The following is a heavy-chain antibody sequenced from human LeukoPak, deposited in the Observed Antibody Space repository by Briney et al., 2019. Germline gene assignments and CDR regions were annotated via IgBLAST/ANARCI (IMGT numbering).Heavy chain of an antibody. J-gene: IGHJ4*02. V-gene: IGHV1-18*01. CDR1: GYTFTSYG. D-gene: IGHD3-10*01. Sequence: GASVKVSRKASGYTFTSYGISWVRHAPGQGLGWMGWISAYNGNTNYAQKLQGRVSMTTYTSTNTAYMELRSLRSDDTAVYYCARATGSETSYYFWGQGTLVTVSS. CDR3: ARATGSETSYYF. CDR2: ISAYNGNT.